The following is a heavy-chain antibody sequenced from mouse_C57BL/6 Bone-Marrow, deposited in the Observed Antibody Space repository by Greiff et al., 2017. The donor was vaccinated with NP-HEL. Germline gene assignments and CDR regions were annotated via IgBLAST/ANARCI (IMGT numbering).Heavy chain of an antibody. CDR2: IDPEDGDT. V-gene: IGHV14-1*01. Sequence: VQLQQSGAELVRPGASVKLSCTASGFNIKDYYMHWVKQRPEQGLEWIGRIDPEDGDTEYAPQFQGKATMTADTSSNTAYLQLSSLTSEDTAVYYCTTGYYDYDGTDYYAMDYGGQGTSVTVSS. CDR1: GFNIKDYY. D-gene: IGHD2-4*01. CDR3: TTGYYDYDGTDYYAMDY. J-gene: IGHJ4*01.